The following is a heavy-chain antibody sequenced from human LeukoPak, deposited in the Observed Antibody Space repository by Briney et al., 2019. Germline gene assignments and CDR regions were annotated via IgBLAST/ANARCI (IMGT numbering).Heavy chain of an antibody. V-gene: IGHV4-31*03. Sequence: SQTLSLTCTVSGGSISSGGYYWSWIRQLPGKGLEWIGYIYYSGSTYYNPSLKSRVTISEDTSKRQFSLNLSSVTAADTAVYYCARHRKPYWFDPWGQGTLVIVSS. J-gene: IGHJ5*02. CDR1: GGSISSGGYY. CDR2: IYYSGST. D-gene: IGHD3-16*02. CDR3: ARHRKPYWFDP.